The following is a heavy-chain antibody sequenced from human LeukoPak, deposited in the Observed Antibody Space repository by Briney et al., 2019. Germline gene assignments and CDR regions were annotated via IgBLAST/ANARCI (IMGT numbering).Heavy chain of an antibody. J-gene: IGHJ6*02. D-gene: IGHD6-13*01. CDR1: GFTFSDYY. Sequence: GGSLRLSCAASGFTFSDYYMSWIRQAPGKGLEWVSYISSSGSTIYYADSVEGRFTISRDNAKNSLYLQMNSLRAEDTAVYYCARDRVAAAGSYYYYYYGMDVWGQGTTVTVSS. V-gene: IGHV3-11*01. CDR2: ISSSGSTI. CDR3: ARDRVAAAGSYYYYYYGMDV.